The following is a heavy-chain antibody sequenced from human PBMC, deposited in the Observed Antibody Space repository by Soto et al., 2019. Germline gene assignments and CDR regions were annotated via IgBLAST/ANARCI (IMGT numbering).Heavy chain of an antibody. V-gene: IGHV4-4*02. CDR3: ESFGGANSDYYYGMDV. CDR1: GGSISSSNW. D-gene: IGHD3-16*01. Sequence: PSETLSLTCAVSGGSISSSNWWSWVRQPPGKGLEWIGEIYHSGSTNYNPSLKSRVTISVDKSKNQFSLKLSSVTAADTAVYYCESFGGANSDYYYGMDVWGQGTTVTVSS. J-gene: IGHJ6*02. CDR2: IYHSGST.